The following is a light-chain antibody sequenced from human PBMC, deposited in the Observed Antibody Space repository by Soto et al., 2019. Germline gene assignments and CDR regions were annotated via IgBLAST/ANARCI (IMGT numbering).Light chain of an antibody. CDR3: QQYDNLPFG. CDR2: DAS. CDR1: QDITNY. V-gene: IGKV1-33*01. Sequence: DIQMSQSPSSLSASVGDGVTITCHASQDITNYLNWDQHKPGKPPKLLIYDASNLENGVPSRFSGSGSGTAFTFTISSLQPEDIATYYCQQYDNLPFGFGGGTKVEIK. J-gene: IGKJ4*01.